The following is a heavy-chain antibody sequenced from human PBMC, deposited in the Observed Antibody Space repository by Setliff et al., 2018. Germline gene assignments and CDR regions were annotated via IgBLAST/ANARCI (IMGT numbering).Heavy chain of an antibody. CDR2: TIPMFGTT. CDR1: GGSFSSYG. D-gene: IGHD1-20*01. Sequence: SVKVSCKASGGSFSSYGITWVRQAPGQGLEWMGGTIPMFGTTNYARKFQGRVTITTDKSTSTAYMEMSSLRSEDTAVYYCAREFGITASVENYYYYMDVWGKGTTVTVS. CDR3: AREFGITASVENYYYYMDV. V-gene: IGHV1-69*05. J-gene: IGHJ6*03.